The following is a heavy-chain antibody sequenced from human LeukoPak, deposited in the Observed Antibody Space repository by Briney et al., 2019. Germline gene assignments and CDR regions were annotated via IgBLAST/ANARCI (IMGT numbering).Heavy chain of an antibody. Sequence: GGTLRLSCKGSGYSFTSYWISWVRRMPGKGRAWMGRIDPSDSYTNYSPSFQGHVTISADKSISTAYLQCSSLKASDTAMYYCARYRYSGSYDYWGQGTLVTVSS. D-gene: IGHD1-26*01. J-gene: IGHJ4*02. CDR2: IDPSDSYT. CDR1: GYSFTSYW. V-gene: IGHV5-10-1*01. CDR3: ARYRYSGSYDY.